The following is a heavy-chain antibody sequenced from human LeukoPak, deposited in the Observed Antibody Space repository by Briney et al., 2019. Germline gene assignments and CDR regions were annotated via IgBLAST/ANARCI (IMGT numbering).Heavy chain of an antibody. CDR1: GGSISSSNW. Sequence: PSGTLSLTCAVSGGSISSSNWWSWVRQPPGKGLEWIGEIYHSGSTNYNPSLKSRVTISVDTSKNQFSLKLSSVTAADTAVYYCARAEYYYDSSGSPWRHHYYYYYMDVWGKGTTVTVSS. V-gene: IGHV4-4*02. CDR3: ARAEYYYDSSGSPWRHHYYYYYMDV. CDR2: IYHSGST. D-gene: IGHD3-22*01. J-gene: IGHJ6*03.